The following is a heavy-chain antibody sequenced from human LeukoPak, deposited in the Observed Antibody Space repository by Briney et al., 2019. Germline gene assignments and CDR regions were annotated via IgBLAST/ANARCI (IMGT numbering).Heavy chain of an antibody. CDR3: ARDRLRIFGVVTYMFDY. CDR1: GFTFSVYG. J-gene: IGHJ4*02. Sequence: GGSLRLSCAASGFTFSVYGMHWVRQAPGKGLEWVSYISSSGSTIYYADSVKGRFTISRDNAKNSLYLQMNSLRAEDTAVYYCARDRLRIFGVVTYMFDYWGQGTLVTVSS. D-gene: IGHD3-3*01. CDR2: ISSSGSTI. V-gene: IGHV3-48*04.